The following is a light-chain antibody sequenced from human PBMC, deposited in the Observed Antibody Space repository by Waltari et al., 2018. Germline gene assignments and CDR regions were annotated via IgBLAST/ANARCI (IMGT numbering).Light chain of an antibody. Sequence: HSALTQPASVSGSPGQSITISCTGTSSDVGGYNYVSWYQQHPGKAPKLMIYDVSKRPSGVANRFSGSTSGNTASLTISGLQAEDEADYYCSSYISSDTLELFGGGTSLTVL. CDR3: SSYISSDTLEL. CDR1: SSDVGGYNY. V-gene: IGLV2-14*03. J-gene: IGLJ2*01. CDR2: DVS.